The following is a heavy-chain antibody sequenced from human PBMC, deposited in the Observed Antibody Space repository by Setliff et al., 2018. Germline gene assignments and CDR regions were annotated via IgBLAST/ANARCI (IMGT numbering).Heavy chain of an antibody. D-gene: IGHD1-26*01. CDR1: GFSISTSGMC. CDR2: IDWDDDK. Sequence: PTLVNPTRTLTLTCTFSGFSISTSGMCVSWIRQSPGKALEWLARIDWDDDKYYSTSLKTRLTISKDTSKNQVVLTMTNMDSVDTATYYCARTVRSGSYHYYYMDVWGKGTTVTVSS. V-gene: IGHV2-70*11. CDR3: ARTVRSGSYHYYYMDV. J-gene: IGHJ6*03.